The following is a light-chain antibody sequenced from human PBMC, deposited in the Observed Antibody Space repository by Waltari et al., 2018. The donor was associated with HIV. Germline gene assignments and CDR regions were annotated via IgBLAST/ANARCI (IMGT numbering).Light chain of an antibody. Sequence: EIVLTQSPGTLSLPPGERATLSCRASESVTRRYLAWYQQKPGQAPRLLIYGTSSRATGIPDRFIGSGSGTDFTLTISRLEPEDFAVYYCQQYGSSPYNFGQGTKLEIK. CDR2: GTS. J-gene: IGKJ2*01. CDR1: ESVTRRY. CDR3: QQYGSSPYN. V-gene: IGKV3-20*01.